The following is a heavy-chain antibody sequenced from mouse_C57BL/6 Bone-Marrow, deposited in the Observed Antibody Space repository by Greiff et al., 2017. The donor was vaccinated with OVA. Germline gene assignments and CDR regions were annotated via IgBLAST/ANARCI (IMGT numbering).Heavy chain of an antibody. CDR3: ARDYYGSSPLWYFDV. J-gene: IGHJ1*03. D-gene: IGHD1-1*01. CDR1: GFTFSSYT. V-gene: IGHV5-9*01. CDR2: ISGGGGNT. Sequence: EVKLVESGGGLVKPGGSLKLSCAASGFTFSSYTMSWVRQTPEKRLEWVATISGGGGNTYYPDSVKGRFTISRDNAKNTLYLQMSSLRSEDTALYYCARDYYGSSPLWYFDVWGTGTTVTVSS.